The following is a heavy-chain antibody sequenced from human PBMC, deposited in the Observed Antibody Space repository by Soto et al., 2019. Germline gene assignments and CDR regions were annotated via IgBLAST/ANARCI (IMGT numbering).Heavy chain of an antibody. D-gene: IGHD6-13*01. CDR3: ARESIAAAGGFDP. CDR2: IYTSGST. CDR1: GGSISSYY. V-gene: IGHV4-4*07. J-gene: IGHJ5*02. Sequence: ASETLSLTCTVSGGSISSYYWSWTRQPAGKGLEWIGRIYTSGSTNYNPSLKSRGTMSENTSKNQYSLKLSSVTAADTAEYYCARESIAAAGGFDPWGQGTLVTVSS.